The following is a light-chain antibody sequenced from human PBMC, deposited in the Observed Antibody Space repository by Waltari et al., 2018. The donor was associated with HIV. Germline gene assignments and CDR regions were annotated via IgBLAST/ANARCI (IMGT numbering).Light chain of an antibody. Sequence: QSVLTQPPSASGTPAQSVTISFSGISSNIGTNIVISYQQVPATAPKLLSYNNKQRASGVPDRVSGSKSGTSASLASSGLQSEDEADYYCAACDDSLKGYVFGTGTKVTVL. CDR3: AACDDSLKGYV. CDR2: NNK. V-gene: IGLV1-44*01. J-gene: IGLJ1*01. CDR1: SSNIGTNI.